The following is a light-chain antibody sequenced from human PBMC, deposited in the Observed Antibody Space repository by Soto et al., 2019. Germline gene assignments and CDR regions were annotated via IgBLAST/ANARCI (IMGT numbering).Light chain of an antibody. J-gene: IGKJ1*01. CDR2: GAS. CDR3: QQYNSWPRT. V-gene: IGKV3-15*01. CDR1: QSVSSK. Sequence: EIVMTQAPATLSVSPGERATLSCSASQSVSSKLAWYQQKPGQAPSLLIYGASTRATGIPARFSGSGSGTEFTLTISSLQSEDFAVYYCQQYNSWPRTFGQGTKVEIK.